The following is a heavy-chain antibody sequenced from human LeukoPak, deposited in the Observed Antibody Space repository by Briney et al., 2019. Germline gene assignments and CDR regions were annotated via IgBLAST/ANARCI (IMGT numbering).Heavy chain of an antibody. CDR1: RFTVSYNY. CDR2: VYRGGST. J-gene: IGHJ4*02. Sequence: PGGSLRLSCAASRFTVSYNYMSWVRQAPGKGLEWVSIVYRGGSTYYADSVKGRFTISRDNSKNTLYLQMNSLRAEDTAVYYCGTSRSRTSGFDYWGQGTLVTVSS. D-gene: IGHD2-8*02. V-gene: IGHV3-53*01. CDR3: GTSRSRTSGFDY.